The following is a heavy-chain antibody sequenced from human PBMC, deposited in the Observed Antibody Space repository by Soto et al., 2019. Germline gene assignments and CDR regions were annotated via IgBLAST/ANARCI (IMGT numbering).Heavy chain of an antibody. CDR2: ISYDGSYQ. V-gene: IGHV3-30*03. CDR1: GFTFNIYG. J-gene: IGHJ4*03. Sequence: PGGSMRLSCAASGFTFNIYGMHWVRQDPDKGLEWVALISYDGSYQYYADSVKGRFTISRDNSKNQFSLKLSSVTAADTAVYYCARAIPPITGTTGYYFDYWGQGIMVTVSS. CDR3: ARAIPPITGTTGYYFDY. D-gene: IGHD1-7*01.